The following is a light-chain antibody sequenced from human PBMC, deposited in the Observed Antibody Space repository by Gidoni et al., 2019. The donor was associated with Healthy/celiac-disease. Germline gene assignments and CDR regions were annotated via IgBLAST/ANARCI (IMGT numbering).Light chain of an antibody. CDR1: QSVSSY. CDR2: DAS. Sequence: EIVLTQSPATLSLSPGERATLSCRASQSVSSYLAWYQQKPGPAPRLLIYDASNRATGIPARFSGSGSGTDFTPTISSLAPEDFAVYYCQQRSNWYTFGQGTKLEIK. J-gene: IGKJ2*01. CDR3: QQRSNWYT. V-gene: IGKV3-11*01.